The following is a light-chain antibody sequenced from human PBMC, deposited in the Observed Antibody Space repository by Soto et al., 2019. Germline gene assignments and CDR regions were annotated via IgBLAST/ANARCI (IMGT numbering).Light chain of an antibody. CDR2: GAS. V-gene: IGKV3-15*01. Sequence: ERVMTQSPATLSVSPGERVTLSCRASQSVGSNLAWYHQKPGQAPRHLIYGASTRATGIPARFSGSGSGTDFTLTISSLQSEDFAVYYCQQYNNWPLTFGGGTKVEIK. CDR1: QSVGSN. CDR3: QQYNNWPLT. J-gene: IGKJ4*01.